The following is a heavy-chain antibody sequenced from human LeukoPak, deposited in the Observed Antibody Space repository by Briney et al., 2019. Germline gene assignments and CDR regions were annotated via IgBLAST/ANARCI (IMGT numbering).Heavy chain of an antibody. CDR2: IYYSGST. D-gene: IGHD3-22*01. CDR3: ARSGGEYDSNGYLNY. J-gene: IGHJ4*02. CDR1: GGSISSGDYY. Sequence: SQTLSLTCTVSGGSISSGDYYWSWIRQPPGKGLEWIGYIYYSGSTYYNPSLKSRVTISVDTSKNQFSLKLSSVTAADTAVYYCARSGGEYDSNGYLNYWGQGTLVSVSS. V-gene: IGHV4-30-4*08.